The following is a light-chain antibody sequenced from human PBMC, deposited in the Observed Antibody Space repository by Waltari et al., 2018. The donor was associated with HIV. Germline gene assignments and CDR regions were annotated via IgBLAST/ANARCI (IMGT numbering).Light chain of an antibody. V-gene: IGKV1-39*01. CDR3: QQSYKTPLT. CDR2: AAS. J-gene: IGKJ4*01. CDR1: QSISTY. Sequence: DIQMTQSPSSLSTSVGDRVTITCRASQSISTYLNWYQQKPGKAPKLLIYAASRLPSGVPSRFSGSGSGTDFTLTISSLQPEDFATYFCQQSYKTPLTFGGGTKVEIK.